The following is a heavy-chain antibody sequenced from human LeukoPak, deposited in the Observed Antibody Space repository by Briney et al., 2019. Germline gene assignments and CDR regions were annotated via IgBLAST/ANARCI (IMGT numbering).Heavy chain of an antibody. V-gene: IGHV3-7*01. CDR1: GFTFSGYW. D-gene: IGHD4/OR15-4a*01. CDR2: IKPDGSQI. J-gene: IGHJ4*02. CDR3: ARDAMVTDY. Sequence: GGPLRLSCAASGFTFSGYWMSWVRQAPGKGLEWVANIKPDGSQIYYVGSVKGRFTISRDNAKGSLYLQMNSLRAEDTAVYYCARDAMVTDYWGQGTLVTVSS.